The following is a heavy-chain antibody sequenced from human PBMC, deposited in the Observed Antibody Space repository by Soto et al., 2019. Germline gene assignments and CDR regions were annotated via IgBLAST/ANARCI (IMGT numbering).Heavy chain of an antibody. CDR3: ASTGYYYYGMDV. CDR1: GGSISSSSYY. J-gene: IGHJ6*02. CDR2: IYYSGST. V-gene: IGHV4-39*01. Sequence: SETLSLTCTVSGGSISSSSYYWGWIRQPLGKGLEWIGSIYYSGSTYYNPSLKSRVTISVDTSKNQFSLKLSSVTAADTAVYYCASTGYYYYGMDVWGQGTTVTVSS.